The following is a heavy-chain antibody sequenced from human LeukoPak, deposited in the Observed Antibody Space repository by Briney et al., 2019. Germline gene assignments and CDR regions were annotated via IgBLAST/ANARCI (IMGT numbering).Heavy chain of an antibody. V-gene: IGHV3-30*18. CDR1: GFTFGSYG. J-gene: IGHJ4*02. CDR3: AKDLWVQQQLGTVFDY. Sequence: GGSLRLSCAASGFTFGSYGMHWVRQAPGKGLEWVAFISYDGSNKYYADSVKGRFTISRDNSKNTLYLQMNSLRAEDTAVYYCAKDLWVQQQLGTVFDYWGQGTLVTVSS. D-gene: IGHD6-13*01. CDR2: ISYDGSNK.